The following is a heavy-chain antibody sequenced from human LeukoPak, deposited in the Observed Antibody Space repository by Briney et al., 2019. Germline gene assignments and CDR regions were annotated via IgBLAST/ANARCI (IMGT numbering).Heavy chain of an antibody. J-gene: IGHJ4*02. CDR3: AKDLSTGYTPVDY. V-gene: IGHV3-48*01. CDR2: ISSSSSTI. Sequence: GGSLRLSCAASGFTFSRYSMNWVRQAPGKGLEWISYISSSSSTIYYADSVKGRFTISRDNAKNSLYLQMNSLRAEDTAVYYCAKDLSTGYTPVDYRGQGTLVTVSS. D-gene: IGHD2-15*01. CDR1: GFTFSRYS.